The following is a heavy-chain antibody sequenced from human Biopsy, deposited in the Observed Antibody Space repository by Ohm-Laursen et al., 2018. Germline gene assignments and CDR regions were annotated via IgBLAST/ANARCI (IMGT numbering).Heavy chain of an antibody. CDR3: ASSNPSRVAGGVALLDH. D-gene: IGHD3-16*01. Sequence: SLRLSCTASGFTFSKTWMHWVRQAPGKGLMWVARIHSDGTTPTYADSVKGRFSISRDNAKNTVYLQMNSLRIDDTAVYYCASSNPSRVAGGVALLDHWGQGALVTVSP. CDR1: GFTFSKTW. CDR2: IHSDGTTP. J-gene: IGHJ4*02. V-gene: IGHV3-74*01.